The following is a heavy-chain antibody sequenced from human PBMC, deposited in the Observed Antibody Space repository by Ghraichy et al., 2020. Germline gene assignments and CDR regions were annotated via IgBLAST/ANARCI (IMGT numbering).Heavy chain of an antibody. CDR1: GFTFSTYW. Sequence: GGSLRLSCAASGFTFSTYWMIWVRQPPGKGLEWVANIKQDGSDKYYVESVKGRFNMSRDNAKNSLYLQMNSLRAEDTAMYYCAGGRQQYAPFDIWGQGTMVTVSS. D-gene: IGHD1-1*01. V-gene: IGHV3-7*04. CDR2: IKQDGSDK. CDR3: AGGRQQYAPFDI. J-gene: IGHJ3*02.